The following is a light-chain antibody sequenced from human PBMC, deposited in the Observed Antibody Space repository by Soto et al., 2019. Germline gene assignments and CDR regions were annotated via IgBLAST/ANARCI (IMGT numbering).Light chain of an antibody. V-gene: IGLV2-14*01. CDR1: SSDVGGYNY. CDR3: CSYTSGITWV. CDR2: EVT. J-gene: IGLJ3*02. Sequence: QSVPTQPASVSGSPGQSITISCTGTSSDVGGYNYVSWYQQHPGKAPKLVISEVTNRPSGVSNRFSGSKSGNTAFLTISGLQAEDDADYYCCSYTSGITWVFGGGTQLTVL.